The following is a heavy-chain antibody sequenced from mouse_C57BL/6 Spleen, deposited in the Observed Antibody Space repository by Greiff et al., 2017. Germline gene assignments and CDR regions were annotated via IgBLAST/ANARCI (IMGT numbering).Heavy chain of an antibody. CDR3: ARDSRGCAY. CDR2: LYPGAGDT. V-gene: IGHV1-55*01. Sequence: QVQLQQPGAELVKPGASVKMSCKASGYTFTSYWITWVQQRPGQGLEWIGDLYPGAGDTNYNGKFKGKATLTADKSSSTAYMQLSSLTSEDSAVYFCARDSRGCAYWGQGTLVTVSA. D-gene: IGHD1-1*01. J-gene: IGHJ3*01. CDR1: GYTFTSYW.